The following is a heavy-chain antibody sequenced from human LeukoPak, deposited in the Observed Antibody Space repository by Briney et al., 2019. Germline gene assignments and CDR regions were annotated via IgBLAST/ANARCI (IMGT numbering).Heavy chain of an antibody. J-gene: IGHJ4*02. CDR3: AKDPGIAAAGTRAQIGGYDY. D-gene: IGHD6-13*01. V-gene: IGHV3-23*01. CDR1: EFTFSSYA. Sequence: GGSLRLSCAASEFTFSSYAMSWVRQAPGKGLEWVSAISGSGGSTYYADSVKGRFTISRDNSKNTLYLQMNSLRAEDTAVYYCAKDPGIAAAGTRAQIGGYDYWGQGTLVTVSS. CDR2: ISGSGGST.